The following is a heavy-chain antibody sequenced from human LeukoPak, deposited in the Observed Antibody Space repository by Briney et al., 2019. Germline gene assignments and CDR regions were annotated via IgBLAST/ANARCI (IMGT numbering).Heavy chain of an antibody. V-gene: IGHV4-34*01. CDR1: GGSFSGYY. D-gene: IGHD3-10*01. Sequence: SETLSLTCAAYGGSFSGYYWSWIRQPPGKGLEWIGEINHSGSTNYNPPLKSRVTISVDTSKNQFSLKLSSVTAADTAVYYCARAAPPYYYGSGSYYKSAFDIWGQGTMVTVSS. CDR3: ARAAPPYYYGSGSYYKSAFDI. J-gene: IGHJ3*02. CDR2: INHSGST.